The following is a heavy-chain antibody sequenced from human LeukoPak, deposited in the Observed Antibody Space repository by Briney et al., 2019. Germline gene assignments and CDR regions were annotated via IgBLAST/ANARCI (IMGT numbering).Heavy chain of an antibody. Sequence: PSETLSLTCTVSGGSLSSYYWSWIRQSPGKGLEWIGYIYYNGNSNYNPSLKSRVTISVDTSKNQFSLKLSSVTAADTAVYYCARGPYYYKSDGAYYFDYWGQGTLVTVSS. CDR3: ARGPYYYKSDGAYYFDY. CDR2: IYYNGNS. CDR1: GGSLSSYY. V-gene: IGHV4-59*01. J-gene: IGHJ4*02. D-gene: IGHD3-10*01.